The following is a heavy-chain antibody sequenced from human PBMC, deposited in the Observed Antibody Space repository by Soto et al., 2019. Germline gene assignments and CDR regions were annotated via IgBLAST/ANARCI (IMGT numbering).Heavy chain of an antibody. V-gene: IGHV5-10-1*01. D-gene: IGHD3-22*01. J-gene: IGHJ6*02. CDR1: GYSFTSYW. CDR3: ARNRGYDSSGYYYYYGMDV. CDR2: IDPSDSYT. Sequence: GESLKISCKGSGYSFTSYWISWVRQMPGKGLEWMGRIDPSDSYTNYSPSFQGHVTISADKSISTAYLQWSSLKASDTAMYYCARNRGYDSSGYYYYYGMDVWGQGTTVTVSS.